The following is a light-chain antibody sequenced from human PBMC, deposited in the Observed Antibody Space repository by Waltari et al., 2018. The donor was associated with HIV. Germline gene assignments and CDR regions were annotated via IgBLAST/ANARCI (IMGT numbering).Light chain of an antibody. J-gene: IGLJ2*01. V-gene: IGLV2-11*01. CDR3: SSYAGTSNFVL. CDR1: SSDVGAYNY. Sequence: QSALTQPRSVSESPGQSVTISCTGTSSDVGAYNYVSWYQQHPGRAPKFIIYNVSERPSGVPYRVSGSKSGNTASLTISGLQAEDEADYYCSSYAGTSNFVLFGGGTKLTVL. CDR2: NVS.